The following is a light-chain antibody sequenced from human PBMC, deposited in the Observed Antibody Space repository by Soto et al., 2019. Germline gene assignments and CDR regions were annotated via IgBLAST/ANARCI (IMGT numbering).Light chain of an antibody. CDR1: SSNIGAGYL. CDR2: DNT. V-gene: IGLV1-40*01. J-gene: IGLJ2*01. CDR3: QSYDTSLSGSKV. Sequence: QSVLTQPPSVSGAPGQRVTISCSGSSSNIGAGYLVHWYQQVPGTAPKLLIYDNTNRPSGVPDRFSGSKSGTSASLAITVLQAEDEADYFCQSYDTSLSGSKVFGGGTKLTVL.